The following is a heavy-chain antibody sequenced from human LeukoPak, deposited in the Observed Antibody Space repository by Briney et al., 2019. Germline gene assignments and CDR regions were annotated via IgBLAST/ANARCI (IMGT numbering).Heavy chain of an antibody. Sequence: GGSLRLSCVASRFTFSNYWMSWVRQAPGKGLEWVANINQDGSKKRYADSVKGRFTISRDNAKGSLYLQLNSLRAQDTAVYYCAKWGPYCVGDYCPALDSWGPGTLVTVSS. CDR3: AKWGPYCVGDYCPALDS. CDR1: RFTFSNYW. J-gene: IGHJ4*02. V-gene: IGHV3-7*01. CDR2: INQDGSKK. D-gene: IGHD2-21*02.